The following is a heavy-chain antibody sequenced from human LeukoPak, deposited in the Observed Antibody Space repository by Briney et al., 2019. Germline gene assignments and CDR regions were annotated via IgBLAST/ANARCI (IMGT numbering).Heavy chain of an antibody. J-gene: IGHJ4*02. Sequence: GGSLRLSCATSGFTFSSYELNWVRQAPGKGLEWVAYMSTSGTTIYYADSVKGRFTISRDNAKNSLDLQMNSLRVEDTAVYYCARDLGGYSYGSHFDYWGQGTLVTVSS. CDR1: GFTFSSYE. V-gene: IGHV3-48*03. CDR3: ARDLGGYSYGSHFDY. CDR2: MSTSGTTI. D-gene: IGHD5-18*01.